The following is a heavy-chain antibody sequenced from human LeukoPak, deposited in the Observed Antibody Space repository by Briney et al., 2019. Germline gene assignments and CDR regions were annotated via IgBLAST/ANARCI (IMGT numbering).Heavy chain of an antibody. J-gene: IGHJ6*03. CDR1: GGSISSYY. V-gene: IGHV4-4*09. D-gene: IGHD3-10*02. Sequence: SETLSLTCTVSGGSISSYYWSWIRQPPGKGLEWIGYIYTSGSTNYNPSLKSRVTISVDTSKNQFPLKLSSVTAADTAVYYCARHVYSGGYDVTEKYMDVWGKGTTVTVSS. CDR2: IYTSGST. CDR3: ARHVYSGGYDVTEKYMDV.